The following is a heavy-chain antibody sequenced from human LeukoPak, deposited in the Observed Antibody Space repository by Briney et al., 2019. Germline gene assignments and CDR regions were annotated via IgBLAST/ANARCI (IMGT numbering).Heavy chain of an antibody. CDR1: GFTASTNY. CDR2: IKQDGSEK. J-gene: IGHJ3*02. CDR3: ARATMIVVAIIVEHDAFDI. D-gene: IGHD3-22*01. V-gene: IGHV3-7*01. Sequence: PGGSLRLSCAASGFTASTNYMSWVRQAPGKGLEWVANIKQDGSEKYYVDSVKGRFTISRDNAKNSLYLQMNSLRAEDTAVYYCARATMIVVAIIVEHDAFDIWGQGTMVTVSS.